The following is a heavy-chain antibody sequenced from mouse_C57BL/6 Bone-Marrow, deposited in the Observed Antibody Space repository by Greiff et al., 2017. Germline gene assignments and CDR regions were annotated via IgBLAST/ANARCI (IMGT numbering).Heavy chain of an antibody. Sequence: EVNVVESGGGLVKPGGSLKLSCAASGFTFSSSTMSWVRQTPEKRLEWVATISGGGGNTYYPDSVKGRFPISRDNAKNTLYLQMSRLRSEDTALYDGAKQGGQLRLHLAWFAYWGQGSLVTGSA. J-gene: IGHJ3*01. V-gene: IGHV5-9*01. D-gene: IGHD3-2*02. CDR3: AKQGGQLRLHLAWFAY. CDR1: GFTFSSST. CDR2: ISGGGGNT.